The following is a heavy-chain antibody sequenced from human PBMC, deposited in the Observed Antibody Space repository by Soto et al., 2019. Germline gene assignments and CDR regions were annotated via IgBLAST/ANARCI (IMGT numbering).Heavy chain of an antibody. CDR3: AHRGYGDYPRDNWFDP. CDR1: GFSLKTGGAG. V-gene: IGHV2-5*01. D-gene: IGHD4-17*01. CDR2: IYWNEDK. J-gene: IGHJ5*02. Sequence: QITLKESGPTLVKPTQTLTLTCTFSGFSLKTGGAGVGWIRQPPGKALEWLALIYWNEDKRYSPSLKSRLTSTKDTSKHQLVLTMTNVDHVDTATYYCAHRGYGDYPRDNWFDPLGQGTLVTVSS.